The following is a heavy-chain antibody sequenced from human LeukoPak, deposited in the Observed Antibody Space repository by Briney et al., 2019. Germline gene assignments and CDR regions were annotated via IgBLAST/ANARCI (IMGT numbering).Heavy chain of an antibody. D-gene: IGHD3-3*01. CDR2: ISGSGGSA. CDR3: AKSMRGYYRFDY. J-gene: IGHJ4*02. Sequence: GGSLRLSCAASRFAFSNYAMSWVRQAPGKGLEWVSVISGSGGSAYYADSVKGRFTVSRDNSKNTLLLQMNSLRAEDTALYYCAKSMRGYYRFDYWGQGTLVTVSS. V-gene: IGHV3-23*01. CDR1: RFAFSNYA.